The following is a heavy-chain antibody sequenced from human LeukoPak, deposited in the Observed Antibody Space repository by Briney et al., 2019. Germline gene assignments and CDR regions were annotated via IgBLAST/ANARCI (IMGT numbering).Heavy chain of an antibody. CDR2: IYYSGST. Sequence: SETLSLTCTVSGGSISSSSYYWGWIRQPPGKGLEWIGSIYYSGSTNYNPSLESRLTISEDLSENHISLKLTSVTAADTAVYYCAREGGFFRPLDYSGQGTLVTVSS. CDR3: AREGGFFRPLDY. CDR1: GGSISSSSYY. D-gene: IGHD3-3*01. J-gene: IGHJ4*02. V-gene: IGHV4-39*07.